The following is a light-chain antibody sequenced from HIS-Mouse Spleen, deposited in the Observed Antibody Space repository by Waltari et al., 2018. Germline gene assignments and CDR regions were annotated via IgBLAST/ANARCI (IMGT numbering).Light chain of an antibody. J-gene: IGLJ2*01. CDR3: SSHTSSSFNVV. V-gene: IGLV2-14*03. Sequence: QSALTQPASVSGSPGQSITISCTGTSSYVGGYSSVSWYQQHPGKAPKLMIYDVSNRPSGVSNRFSGSKSGNTASLTISGLQAEDEADYYCSSHTSSSFNVVFGGGTKLTVL. CDR2: DVS. CDR1: SSYVGGYSS.